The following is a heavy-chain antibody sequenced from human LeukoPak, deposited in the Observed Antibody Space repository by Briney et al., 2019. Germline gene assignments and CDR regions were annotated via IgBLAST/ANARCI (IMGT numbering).Heavy chain of an antibody. V-gene: IGHV1-8*01. D-gene: IGHD3-22*01. CDR3: ARQTYYYDSSGYPTIDY. CDR1: GYTFTSYD. CDR2: MNPNSGNT. Sequence: ASVKVSCKASGYTFTSYDINWVRQATGQGLEWMGSMNPNSGNTGYAQKFQGRVTMTRNTSISTAYMELSSLRSEDTAVYYCARQTYYYDSSGYPTIDYWGQGTLVTVSS. J-gene: IGHJ4*02.